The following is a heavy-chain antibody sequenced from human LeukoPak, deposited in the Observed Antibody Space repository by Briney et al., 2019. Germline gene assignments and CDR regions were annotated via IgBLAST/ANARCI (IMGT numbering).Heavy chain of an antibody. D-gene: IGHD3-10*01. CDR2: IKQDGSEK. Sequence: GGSLRLSCAASGFTFSSYWMSWVRQAPGKGLEWVSDIKQDGSEKYYVDSVRGRFTISRDNAKNSLYLQMNSLRAEDTAVYYCALTPDYYGSGSFDYWGQGTLVTVSS. V-gene: IGHV3-7*01. CDR1: GFTFSSYW. CDR3: ALTPDYYGSGSFDY. J-gene: IGHJ4*02.